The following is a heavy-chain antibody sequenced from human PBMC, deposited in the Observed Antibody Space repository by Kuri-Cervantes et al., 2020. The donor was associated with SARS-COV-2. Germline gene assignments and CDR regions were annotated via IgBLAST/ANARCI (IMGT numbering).Heavy chain of an antibody. V-gene: IGHV3-30*01. J-gene: IGHJ6*02. CDR3: ARDQGSTIEAGVPWRESYYYYGMDV. D-gene: IGHD5/OR15-5a*01. CDR1: NFTFSTYA. Sequence: GGSLRLSCAASNFTFSTYAMHWIRQAPGKGLEWVAVISYDGSKEHYAESVRGRFTISRDNAKNTLFLQMNSLRAEDTAVYYCARDQGSTIEAGVPWRESYYYYGMDVWGQGTTVTVSS. CDR2: ISYDGSKE.